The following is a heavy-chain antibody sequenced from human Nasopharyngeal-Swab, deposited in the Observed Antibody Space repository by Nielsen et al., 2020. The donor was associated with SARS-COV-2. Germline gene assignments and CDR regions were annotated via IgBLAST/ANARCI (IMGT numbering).Heavy chain of an antibody. Sequence: ESLKISCTVSGGSISSGDYYWGWIRQPPGKGLEWIGSIYHSGSTYYNPSLKSRVTISVDTSKNQFSLKLSSVTAADTAVYYCARLGYSYGHFDYWGQGTLVTVSS. J-gene: IGHJ4*02. CDR3: ARLGYSYGHFDY. CDR1: GGSISSGDYY. CDR2: IYHSGST. D-gene: IGHD5-18*01. V-gene: IGHV4-39*07.